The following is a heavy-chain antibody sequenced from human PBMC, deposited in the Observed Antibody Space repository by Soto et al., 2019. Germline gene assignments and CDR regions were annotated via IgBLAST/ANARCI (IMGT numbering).Heavy chain of an antibody. V-gene: IGHV4-59*01. Sequence: SETLSLTCTVSGGSISSYYWSWIRQPPGKGLEWIGYIYYSGSTNYNPSLKSRVTISVDTSKNQFSLKLSSVTAADTAVYYCARDSQYYYDSSGPAYYFDYWGQGTLVTVSS. D-gene: IGHD3-22*01. CDR1: GGSISSYY. CDR3: ARDSQYYYDSSGPAYYFDY. J-gene: IGHJ4*02. CDR2: IYYSGST.